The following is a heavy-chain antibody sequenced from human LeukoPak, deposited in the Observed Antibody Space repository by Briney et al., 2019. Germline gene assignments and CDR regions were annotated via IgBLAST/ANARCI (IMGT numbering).Heavy chain of an antibody. D-gene: IGHD5-18*01. CDR1: GGTFSSYA. V-gene: IGHV1-69*13. J-gene: IGHJ4*02. CDR3: ARRTAMDSYFDY. CDR2: IIPIFGTA. Sequence: GASVKVSCKASGGTFSSYAISWVRQAPGQALEWMGGIIPIFGTANYAQRFQGRVTITADASTSTAYMELSSLRSEDTAVYYCARRTAMDSYFDYWGQGTLVTVSS.